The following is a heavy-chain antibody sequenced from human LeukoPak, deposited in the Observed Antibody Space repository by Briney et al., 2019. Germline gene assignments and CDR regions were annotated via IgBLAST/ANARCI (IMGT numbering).Heavy chain of an antibody. D-gene: IGHD6-6*01. CDR1: GGSISGYY. CDR3: ARGSSSSSGIWFDP. Sequence: PSETLSLTCSVSGGSISGYYWSWIRQPPGKGLEWIGYVHSSGSTTYHPSLKSRVTISPDTSKNQFSLKLSSVTAADTAVYYCARGSSSSSGIWFDPWGQGTLVTVSS. CDR2: VHSSGST. J-gene: IGHJ5*02. V-gene: IGHV4-59*12.